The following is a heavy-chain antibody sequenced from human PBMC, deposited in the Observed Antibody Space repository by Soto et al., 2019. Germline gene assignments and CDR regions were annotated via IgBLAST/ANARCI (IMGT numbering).Heavy chain of an antibody. CDR3: ARDLRPYYDFWSGYYNDY. J-gene: IGHJ4*02. V-gene: IGHV3-30-3*01. Sequence: PGGSLRLSCAASGFTFSSYAMHWVRQAPGKGLEWVAVISYDGSNKYYADSVKGRFTISRDNSKNTLYLQMNSLRAEDTAVYYCARDLRPYYDFWSGYYNDYWGQGTLVTVSS. CDR1: GFTFSSYA. CDR2: ISYDGSNK. D-gene: IGHD3-3*01.